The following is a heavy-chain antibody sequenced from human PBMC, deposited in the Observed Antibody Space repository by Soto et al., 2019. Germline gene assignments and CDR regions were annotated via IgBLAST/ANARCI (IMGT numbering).Heavy chain of an antibody. J-gene: IGHJ4*02. CDR2: IYPADSHT. Sequence: GESLKIPCKASGYSFTNYWIGWVRQMPGKGLEWMGIIYPADSHTRYSPSFEGQVTISADKSISTAYLQWSSLKASDTAIYYCARLLAGSRWYFDYSGQGTLVTVS. CDR1: GYSFTNYW. V-gene: IGHV5-51*01. D-gene: IGHD3-9*01. CDR3: ARLLAGSRWYFDY.